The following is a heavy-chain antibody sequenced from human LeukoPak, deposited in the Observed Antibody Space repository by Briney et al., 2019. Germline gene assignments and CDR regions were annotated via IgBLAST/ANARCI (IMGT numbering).Heavy chain of an antibody. Sequence: GGSLRLSCAASGFTFSTYSMNWVRQTPGKGLEWVSSISGSSNYIYYADSVKGRFTISRDNARNSLNLQMNSLRAEDTAVYYCVRVVITLGGVIVNFDSWGQGTLVTVSS. CDR3: VRVVITLGGVIVNFDS. CDR2: ISGSSNYI. J-gene: IGHJ4*02. D-gene: IGHD3-16*02. V-gene: IGHV3-21*01. CDR1: GFTFSTYS.